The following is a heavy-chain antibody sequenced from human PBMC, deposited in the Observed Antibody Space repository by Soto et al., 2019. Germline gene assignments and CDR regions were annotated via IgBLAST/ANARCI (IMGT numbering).Heavy chain of an antibody. J-gene: IGHJ4*02. CDR2: IYYIGST. Sequence: QVQLQESVPGLVKPSETLSLTCTVSGGSIISYYWSWIRQTPGKGLEWIGYIYYIGSTNYNPSLQSRVPISVDTAKNQFSLKMSSVTAADTAVYYCARERRDCSPVNWGQGTLVTVS. D-gene: IGHD2-21*01. V-gene: IGHV4-59*01. CDR3: ARERRDCSPVN. CDR1: GGSIISYY.